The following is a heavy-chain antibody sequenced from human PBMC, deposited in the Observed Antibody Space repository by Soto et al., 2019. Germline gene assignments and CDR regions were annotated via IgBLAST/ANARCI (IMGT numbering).Heavy chain of an antibody. Sequence: QVQLQESGPGLVKPSQTLSLTCTVSGGSISSGGYYWSWIRQHPGKGLEWIGYIYYSGSTYYNPSLKSRVTISIDTSKNQFSLKLSSVTAADTAVYYCARGSLYMVRGVIIIPYNWFDPWGQGTLVTVSS. CDR2: IYYSGST. CDR1: GGSISSGGYY. D-gene: IGHD3-10*01. J-gene: IGHJ5*02. V-gene: IGHV4-31*03. CDR3: ARGSLYMVRGVIIIPYNWFDP.